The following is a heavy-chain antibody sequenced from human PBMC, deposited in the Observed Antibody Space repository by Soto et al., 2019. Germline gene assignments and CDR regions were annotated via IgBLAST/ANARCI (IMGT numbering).Heavy chain of an antibody. CDR1: GGTFSNHA. CDR2: IIPMFGTA. Sequence: QVQLVQSGAEVKKPGSSVKVSCKASGGTFSNHAISWMRQAPGQGLEWMGGIIPMFGTADYAQKFQGRVTITADESTTTAHMELSSLRSEDSAVYYCARDDATYCGGDCYRYFFYGLDVWGQGTTVTVSS. CDR3: ARDDATYCGGDCYRYFFYGLDV. D-gene: IGHD2-21*02. V-gene: IGHV1-69*01. J-gene: IGHJ6*02.